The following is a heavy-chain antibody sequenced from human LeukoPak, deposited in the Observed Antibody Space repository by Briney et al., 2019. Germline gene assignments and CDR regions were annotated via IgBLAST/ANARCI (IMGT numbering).Heavy chain of an antibody. V-gene: IGHV3-30*15. D-gene: IGHD2-2*02. CDR1: GFTFNSYA. Sequence: GMSLRLSCAASGFTFNSYAMHWVRQAPGKGLEWVAVISYNDGSNKNYADSVKGRFTISRDNSKNTVYLQMSSLRAEDTAVYYCARQFHCVDKACYTFDSWGQGTLVTVSS. CDR3: ARQFHCVDKACYTFDS. CDR2: ISYNDGSNK. J-gene: IGHJ4*02.